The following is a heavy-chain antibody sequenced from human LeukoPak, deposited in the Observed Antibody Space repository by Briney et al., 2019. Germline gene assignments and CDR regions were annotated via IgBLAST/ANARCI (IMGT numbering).Heavy chain of an antibody. CDR3: ARDGFGDWLGLDY. V-gene: IGHV1-3*01. Sequence: ASVKVSCKASGYTFTTYAMHWVRQAPGQRPEWMGWINAGNGNTKYSQKFQGRVTITRDTSATTAYMELSSLRSEDTAVYYCARDGFGDWLGLDYWGQGNLVTVSS. CDR1: GYTFTTYA. J-gene: IGHJ4*02. D-gene: IGHD3-10*01. CDR2: INAGNGNT.